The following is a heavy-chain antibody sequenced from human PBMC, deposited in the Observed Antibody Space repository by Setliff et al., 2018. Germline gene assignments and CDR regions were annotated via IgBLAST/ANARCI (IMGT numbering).Heavy chain of an antibody. CDR3: ARAPRNFGVVINYYYYYYSMYV. CDR2: INHSGST. V-gene: IGHV4-34*01. CDR1: GGSFSGYY. D-gene: IGHD3-3*01. Sequence: SETLSRTCAVYGGSFSGYYWSWIRQPPGKGLEWIGEINHSGSTNYNPSLKSRVTISVDTSKNQCSLKLSSVTAADTAVYYCARAPRNFGVVINYYYYYYSMYVWGQGTTVTVSS. J-gene: IGHJ6*02.